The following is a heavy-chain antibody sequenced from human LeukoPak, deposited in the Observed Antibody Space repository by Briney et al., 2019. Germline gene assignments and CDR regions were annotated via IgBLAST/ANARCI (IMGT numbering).Heavy chain of an antibody. CDR2: IYYSGRT. D-gene: IGHD3-22*01. V-gene: IGHV4-61*01. CDR1: VGSLSSGSYY. Sequence: SETLSLTCTVSVGSLSSGSYYWSWIRQPPGKGLECICYIYYSGRTNYNPSLKSRVTISVDTSKNQCPLKLSSVTAADTAVYYCATYYYDSSGYYYFDYWGQGTLVTVSS. J-gene: IGHJ4*02. CDR3: ATYYYDSSGYYYFDY.